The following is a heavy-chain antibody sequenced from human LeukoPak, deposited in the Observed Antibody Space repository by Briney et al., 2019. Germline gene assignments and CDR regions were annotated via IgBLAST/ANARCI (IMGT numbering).Heavy chain of an antibody. Sequence: PGGSLRLSCAASGFTLSSYWMHWVRHAPGKGLVWVSRINSDGTSTSYADSVKGRFTISRDNAKNTLYLQMNSLRAEDTAVYYCARDLVVSTGPDYWGQGTLVTVSS. CDR2: INSDGTST. D-gene: IGHD5/OR15-5a*01. CDR1: GFTLSSYW. V-gene: IGHV3-74*01. CDR3: ARDLVVSTGPDY. J-gene: IGHJ4*02.